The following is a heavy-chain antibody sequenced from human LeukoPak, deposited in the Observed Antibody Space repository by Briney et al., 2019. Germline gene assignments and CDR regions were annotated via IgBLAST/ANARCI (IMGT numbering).Heavy chain of an antibody. CDR2: IYHSETT. CDR3: GRPNPDSSGYYGSFDP. D-gene: IGHD3-22*01. J-gene: IGHJ5*02. Sequence: SEPLSLTCRVSGGSISSSSAYWGWVRHPPGKGLEWIGSIYHSETTYYNPSLKSPVIKFVDTSKNQFSLKLNSVTAADTAVYYCGRPNPDSSGYYGSFDPWGQGILVTVSS. V-gene: IGHV4-39*01. CDR1: GGSISSSSAY.